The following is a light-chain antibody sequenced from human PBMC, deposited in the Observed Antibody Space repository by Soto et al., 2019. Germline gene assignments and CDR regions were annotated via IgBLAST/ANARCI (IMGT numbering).Light chain of an antibody. CDR1: QSVSSN. CDR3: QQYNNWPPWT. V-gene: IGKV3-15*01. J-gene: IGKJ1*01. CDR2: GES. Sequence: EIVMTQSPATLSVSPGERVTLSCRASQSVSSNLAWYQQKPGQAPRLLIYGESTRATGIPARFSGSGSGKEFTLTISSLQSEDFAVYYCQQYNNWPPWTFGQGTKVEIK.